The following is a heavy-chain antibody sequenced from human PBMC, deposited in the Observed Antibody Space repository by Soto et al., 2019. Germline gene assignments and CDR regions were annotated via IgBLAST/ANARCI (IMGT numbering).Heavy chain of an antibody. CDR2: IIPIFGTA. V-gene: IGHV1-69*13. CDR1: GGTFSSYA. CDR3: AIEGYYYGRIVYSNFDY. J-gene: IGHJ4*02. Sequence: SVKVSCKASGGTFSSYAISWVRQAPGQGLEWMGGIIPIFGTANYAQKFQGRVTITADESTSTAYMELSSLRSEDTAVYYCAIEGYYYGRIVYSNFDYGGQGTLVTGSS. D-gene: IGHD3-22*01.